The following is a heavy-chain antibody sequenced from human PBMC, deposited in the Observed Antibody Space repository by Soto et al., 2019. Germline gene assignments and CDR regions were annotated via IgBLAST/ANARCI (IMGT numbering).Heavy chain of an antibody. V-gene: IGHV3-30-3*01. CDR1: GFTFSSYA. Sequence: QVQLVESGGGVVQPGRSLRLSCAASGFTFSSYAMHWVRQAPGKGLEWVAVISYDGSNKYYADSVKGRFTISRDNSKNTLYLQMNSLRAEDTAVYYCARDQYSGSYCSYFDYWGQGTLVTVSS. D-gene: IGHD1-26*01. J-gene: IGHJ4*02. CDR3: ARDQYSGSYCSYFDY. CDR2: ISYDGSNK.